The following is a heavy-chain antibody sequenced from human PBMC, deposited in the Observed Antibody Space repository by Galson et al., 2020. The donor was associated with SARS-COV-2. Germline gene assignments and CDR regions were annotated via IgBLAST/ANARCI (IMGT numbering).Heavy chain of an antibody. CDR2: IYSDGST. V-gene: IGHV3-53*01. Sequence: GESLKISCAASGFTVSANYMSWVRQAPGKGLEWVSVIYSDGSTSYADSVKGRITISRDTSKNTLYLQMNSLRAKDSAVYYCARDRGGGYGLDVWGQGTTVSVSS. CDR3: ARDRGGGYGLDV. J-gene: IGHJ6*02. CDR1: GFTVSANY. D-gene: IGHD3-16*01.